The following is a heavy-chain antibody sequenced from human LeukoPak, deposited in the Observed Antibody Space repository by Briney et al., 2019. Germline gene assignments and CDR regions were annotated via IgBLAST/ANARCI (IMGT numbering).Heavy chain of an antibody. CDR2: IYYSGST. CDR3: VRGGRATFNY. CDR1: GGSISSYY. Sequence: SETLSLTCTVSGGSISSYYWSWIRQPPGKGLEWIGYIYYSGSTNYNPSLKSRVTISVDTSKNQFSLKLSSVTAADTAVYYCVRGGRATFNYWGQGTLVTVSS. V-gene: IGHV4-59*01. D-gene: IGHD1-26*01. J-gene: IGHJ4*02.